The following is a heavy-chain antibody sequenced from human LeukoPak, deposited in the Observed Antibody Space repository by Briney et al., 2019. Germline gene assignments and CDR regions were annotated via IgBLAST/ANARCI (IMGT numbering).Heavy chain of an antibody. CDR3: ARVFSSGWYSWGSFDY. CDR2: IIPIFGTA. J-gene: IGHJ4*02. V-gene: IGHV1-69*13. Sequence: SVKVSCTASGGTFSSYAISWVRQAPGQGLEWMGGIIPIFGTANYAQKFQGRVTITADESTSTAYMELSSLRSEDTAVYYCARVFSSGWYSWGSFDYWGQGTLVTVSS. D-gene: IGHD6-19*01. CDR1: GGTFSSYA.